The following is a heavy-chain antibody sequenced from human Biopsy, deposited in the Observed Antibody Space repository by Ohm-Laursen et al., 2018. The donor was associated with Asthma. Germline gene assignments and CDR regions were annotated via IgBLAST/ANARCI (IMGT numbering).Heavy chain of an antibody. V-gene: IGHV1-18*01. D-gene: IGHD3-10*01. Sequence: ASVKVSCKTSGYTFNSADITWVRQAPGQGLEWMGWISVYNGNTKVAQKLQDRVTMITDTSTSTAYMELRSLRSDDTAVYFYARAVDYSHYYGIDVWGQGTTVTVS. J-gene: IGHJ6*02. CDR1: GYTFNSAD. CDR3: ARAVDYSHYYGIDV. CDR2: ISVYNGNT.